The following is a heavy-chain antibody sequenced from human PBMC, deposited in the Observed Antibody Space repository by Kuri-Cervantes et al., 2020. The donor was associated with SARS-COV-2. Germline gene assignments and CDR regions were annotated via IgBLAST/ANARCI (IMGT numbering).Heavy chain of an antibody. Sequence: GGSLRLSCAASGFTFSNYGMHWVRQAPGKGLEWVAFIRYDGNNKYYADSVKGRFTISRDNSKNTLYLQMNNLRTEDTAVYYCATPRGYSYGPFDYWGQGTLVTVSS. CDR3: ATPRGYSYGPFDY. CDR2: IRYDGNNK. V-gene: IGHV3-30*02. CDR1: GFTFSNYG. J-gene: IGHJ4*02. D-gene: IGHD5-18*01.